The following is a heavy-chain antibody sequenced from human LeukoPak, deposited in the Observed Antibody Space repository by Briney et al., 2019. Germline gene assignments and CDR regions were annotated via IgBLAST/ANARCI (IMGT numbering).Heavy chain of an antibody. Sequence: GGSLRLSCAASGFTFSTYDMHWVRQATGKGLEWVSAIGTASHTYYPVSVEGRFTISRENAKNSLYLQMNSLRAGDTAEYYCARGPHCTTTTCYPYAMDVWGQGTTVTVSS. CDR1: GFTFSTYD. CDR3: ARGPHCTTTTCYPYAMDV. CDR2: IGTASHT. D-gene: IGHD2-2*01. V-gene: IGHV3-13*01. J-gene: IGHJ6*02.